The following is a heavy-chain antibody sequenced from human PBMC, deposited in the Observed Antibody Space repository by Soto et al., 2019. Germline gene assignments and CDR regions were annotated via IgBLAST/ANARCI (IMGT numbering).Heavy chain of an antibody. CDR3: AITGTPTAPVWFDP. J-gene: IGHJ5*02. CDR1: GYSFTSYW. V-gene: IGHV5-10-1*01. CDR2: IDPSDSYT. Sequence: LKISCKGSGYSFTSYWISWVRQMPGKGLEWMGRIDPSDSYTNYSPSFQGHVTISADKSISTAYLQWSSLKASDTAMYYCAITGTPTAPVWFDPWGQGTLVTVSS. D-gene: IGHD1-7*01.